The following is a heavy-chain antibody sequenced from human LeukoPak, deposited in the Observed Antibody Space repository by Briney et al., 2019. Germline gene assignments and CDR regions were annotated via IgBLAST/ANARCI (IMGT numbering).Heavy chain of an antibody. CDR1: GFTFSSYS. CDR2: ISGSSSYI. CDR3: TKGRHDSSGYNDY. D-gene: IGHD3-22*01. V-gene: IGHV3-21*01. J-gene: IGHJ4*02. Sequence: PGGSLRLSCVASGFTFSSYSMNWVRQAPGKGLERVSSISGSSSYIYYTDSVKGRFTISRDNSKNTLYLHMNSLRPEDTAVYYCTKGRHDSSGYNDYWGQGTLVTVSS.